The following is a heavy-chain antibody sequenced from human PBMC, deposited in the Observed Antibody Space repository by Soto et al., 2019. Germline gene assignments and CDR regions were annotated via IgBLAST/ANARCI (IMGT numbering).Heavy chain of an antibody. CDR1: GASISSYF. CDR2: ISTSGTT. D-gene: IGHD6-19*01. V-gene: IGHV4-4*07. J-gene: IGHJ5*02. Sequence: SETLSLTCTVSGASISSYFWTWIRQPAGKGLDWIGRISTSGTTNYNPSLKSRVTMSVDTSKNHFSLNLSSVTAADTAVYYCAREAGPDRWFYPWGQGPLVTVSS. CDR3: AREAGPDRWFYP.